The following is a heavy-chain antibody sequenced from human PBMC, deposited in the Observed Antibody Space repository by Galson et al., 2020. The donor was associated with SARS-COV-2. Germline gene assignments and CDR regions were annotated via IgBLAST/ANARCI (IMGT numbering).Heavy chain of an antibody. CDR1: GFTVSSNY. J-gene: IGHJ6*02. Sequence: GESLKISCAASGFTVSSNYMSWVRQAPGKGLEWVSVIYSGGSTYYADSVKGRFTISRDNSKNTLYLQMNSLRAEDTAVYYCARESLCGGDCYGYYGMDVWGQGTTVTVSS. V-gene: IGHV3-53*01. D-gene: IGHD2-21*02. CDR3: ARESLCGGDCYGYYGMDV. CDR2: IYSGGST.